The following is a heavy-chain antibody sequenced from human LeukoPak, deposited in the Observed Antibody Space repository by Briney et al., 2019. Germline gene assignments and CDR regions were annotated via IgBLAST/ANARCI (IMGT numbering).Heavy chain of an antibody. CDR2: INSDGSST. Sequence: GGSLRLSCAASGFTFSSYWMHWVRQAPGKGLVWVSRINSDGSSTSYADSVKGRFTISRDNSKNTLYLQMNSLRAEDTAVYYCAKDLDTAMVFSPPDYYYYYGMDVWGQGTTVTVSS. CDR3: AKDLDTAMVFSPPDYYYYYGMDV. J-gene: IGHJ6*02. D-gene: IGHD5-18*01. V-gene: IGHV3-74*01. CDR1: GFTFSSYW.